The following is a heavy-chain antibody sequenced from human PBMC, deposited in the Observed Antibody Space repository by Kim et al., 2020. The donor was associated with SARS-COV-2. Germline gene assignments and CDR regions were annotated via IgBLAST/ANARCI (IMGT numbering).Heavy chain of an antibody. CDR2: GNET. J-gene: IGHJ4*02. CDR3: ARARGTDY. Sequence: GNETDYVGSVRGRFTISRDNAKNPLYLQMNSLRTEDTAVYYCARARGTDYWGQGTLVTVSS. D-gene: IGHD3-16*01. V-gene: IGHV3-7*04.